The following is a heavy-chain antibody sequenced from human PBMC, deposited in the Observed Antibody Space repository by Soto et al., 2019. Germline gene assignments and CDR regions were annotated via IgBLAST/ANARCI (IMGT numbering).Heavy chain of an antibody. CDR3: ARESRGYSGYVVYYYGVGV. J-gene: IGHJ6*02. D-gene: IGHD5-12*01. CDR2: INPNTGDT. Sequence: ASVKVSCKASGYTLTDYYIHWVRQAPGQGLEWMGWINPNTGDTNYAQKFQGRVTMTRDTSISTAYMELSRLRSDDTAVYFCARESRGYSGYVVYYYGVGVWGQGTTVTVSS. CDR1: GYTLTDYY. V-gene: IGHV1-2*02.